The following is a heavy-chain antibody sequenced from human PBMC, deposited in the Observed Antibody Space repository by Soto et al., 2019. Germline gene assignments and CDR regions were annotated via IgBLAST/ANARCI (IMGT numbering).Heavy chain of an antibody. CDR3: ARGYSGFGASSYFDY. J-gene: IGHJ4*02. CDR2: IGWHSYTI. D-gene: IGHD3-16*01. Sequence: EVQLVESGGDLVQPGRSLRLSCAASGFTFDNYAMYWARQAPGKGLEWVSGIGWHSYTINYADSVKGRFTISRDNAKNSLYLQMNSLRAEDTALYYCARGYSGFGASSYFDYWGQGTLVTVSS. CDR1: GFTFDNYA. V-gene: IGHV3-9*01.